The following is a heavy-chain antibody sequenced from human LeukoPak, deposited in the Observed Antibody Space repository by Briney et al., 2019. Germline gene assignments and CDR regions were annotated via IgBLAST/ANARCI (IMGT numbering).Heavy chain of an antibody. CDR1: GYTFTSSG. CDR3: ARHSSGWERDAFDI. D-gene: IGHD6-19*01. CDR2: INPNSGGT. J-gene: IGHJ3*02. V-gene: IGHV1-2*04. Sequence: ASVKVSCKASGYTFTSSGISWVRQAPGQGLEWMGWINPNSGGTNYAQKFQGWVTMTRDTSISTAYMELSRLRSDDTAVYYCARHSSGWERDAFDIWGQGTMVTVSS.